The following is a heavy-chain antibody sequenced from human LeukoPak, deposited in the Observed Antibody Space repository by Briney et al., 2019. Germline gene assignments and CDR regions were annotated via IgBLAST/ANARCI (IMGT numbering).Heavy chain of an antibody. CDR1: VYTFTSYY. CDR2: INPSGGST. Sequence: ASVKVSCKPSVYTFTSYYIHWVRQAPGQGLEWMGIINPSGGSTNYAQKFQGRVTMTRDMSTSTVYMELSSLRSEDTAVYYCARVPTVTFFDYWGEETLVTVSS. V-gene: IGHV1-46*01. CDR3: ARVPTVTFFDY. J-gene: IGHJ4*02. D-gene: IGHD4-17*01.